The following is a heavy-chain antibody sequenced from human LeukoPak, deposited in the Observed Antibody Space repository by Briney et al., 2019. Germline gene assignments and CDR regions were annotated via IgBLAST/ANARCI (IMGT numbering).Heavy chain of an antibody. V-gene: IGHV1-2*02. J-gene: IGHJ3*02. CDR2: INPNSGDT. D-gene: IGHD2-2*01. CDR3: ARGRDIVVVPAAFDI. CDR1: GYTFTDYY. Sequence: GASVKVSCKASGYTFTDYYMHWVRQAPGQGLEWMGWINPNSGDTNYAQKFQGRVTLTRDTSISTAYMELSRLRSDDTAVYYCARGRDIVVVPAAFDIWGQGTMVTVSS.